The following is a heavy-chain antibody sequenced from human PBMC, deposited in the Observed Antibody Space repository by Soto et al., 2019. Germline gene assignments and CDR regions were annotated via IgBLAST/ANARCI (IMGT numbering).Heavy chain of an antibody. CDR3: AREGALGGPNWFDP. Sequence: QVQLVQSGAELKKPGASVKLSCKASGYTFANYALHCLRQAPGQRLEWMGWINTGNARTQYSQTFQDRITITRDTAATTAYMELGSLASEDTAVYYCAREGALGGPNWFDPWGQGTLVTVSS. D-gene: IGHD3-16*01. CDR1: GYTFANYA. V-gene: IGHV1-3*04. CDR2: INTGNART. J-gene: IGHJ5*02.